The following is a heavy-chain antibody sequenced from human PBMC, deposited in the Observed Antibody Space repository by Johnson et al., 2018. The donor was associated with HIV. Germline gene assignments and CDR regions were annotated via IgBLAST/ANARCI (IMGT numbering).Heavy chain of an antibody. V-gene: IGHV3-66*01. CDR2: INSGGDT. Sequence: VQLVESGGGVVRPGGSLRLSCAASGFTFDDYGMSWVRQAPGKGLEWVSVINSGGDTYYADSVKGRCTISRDNSKNTLYLQMNSLRAEDTAVYYCARACRDGYTCDVYYIWGQGTMLTVSS. D-gene: IGHD5-24*01. CDR3: ARACRDGYTCDVYYI. CDR1: GFTFDDYG. J-gene: IGHJ3*02.